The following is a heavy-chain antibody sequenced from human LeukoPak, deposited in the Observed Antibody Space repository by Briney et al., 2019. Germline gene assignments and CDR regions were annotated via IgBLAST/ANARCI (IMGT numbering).Heavy chain of an antibody. J-gene: IGHJ4*02. V-gene: IGHV3-30*18. D-gene: IGHD3-22*01. CDR2: IPYDGSNK. CDR1: GFTFSSYG. CDR3: AKVPQDYYDKWYYFDY. Sequence: PGGSLRLSCAASGFTFSSYGMHWVRQAPGKGLEWVAVIPYDGSNKYYADSVKGRLTISRDNSKNTLYLQMNSLRAEDTAVYYCAKVPQDYYDKWYYFDYWGQGTLVTVSS.